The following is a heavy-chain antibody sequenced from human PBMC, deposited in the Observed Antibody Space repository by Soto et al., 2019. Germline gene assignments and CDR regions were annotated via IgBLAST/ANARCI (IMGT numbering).Heavy chain of an antibody. CDR2: IYDSGTT. Sequence: SETLSLTCTVTGGSVSSASYYWSWIRQPPGKGLEWLGYIYDSGTTNYNPSLTSRVTILLDTSKNQFSLRLTSVTAADTAVYYCAREERGYGYGLGDSWWGQGTLVTVSS. CDR1: GGSVSSASYY. J-gene: IGHJ4*02. D-gene: IGHD5-18*01. CDR3: AREERGYGYGLGDSW. V-gene: IGHV4-61*01.